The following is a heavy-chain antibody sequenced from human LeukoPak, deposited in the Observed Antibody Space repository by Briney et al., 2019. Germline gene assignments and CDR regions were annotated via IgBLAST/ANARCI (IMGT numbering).Heavy chain of an antibody. D-gene: IGHD3-22*01. CDR2: ISWNSGSI. CDR3: AKSIGYYYDSSGYYYFDY. V-gene: IGHV3-9*01. J-gene: IGHJ4*02. Sequence: GGSLRLPCAASGFTFDDYAMHWVRQAPGKGLEWVSGISWNSGSIGYADSVKGRFTISRDNAKNSLYLQMNSLRAEDTALYYCAKSIGYYYDSSGYYYFDYWGQGTLVTVSS. CDR1: GFTFDDYA.